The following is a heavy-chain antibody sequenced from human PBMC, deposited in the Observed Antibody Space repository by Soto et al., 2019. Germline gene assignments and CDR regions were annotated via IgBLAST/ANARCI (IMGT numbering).Heavy chain of an antibody. D-gene: IGHD3-3*01. J-gene: IGHJ6*04. Sequence: PGGSLRLSCAASGLTFSVYYMSWIRQAPGKGLEWVSYISSSGSTIYYADSVKGRSTISRDNAKNSLYLQMNSLRAEDTAVYYCARDHVGLRFLEWLLWDVWGKGTTVTVSS. V-gene: IGHV3-11*01. CDR2: ISSSGSTI. CDR1: GLTFSVYY. CDR3: ARDHVGLRFLEWLLWDV.